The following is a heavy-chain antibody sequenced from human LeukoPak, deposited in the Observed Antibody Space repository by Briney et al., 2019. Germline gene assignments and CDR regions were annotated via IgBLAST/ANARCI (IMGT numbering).Heavy chain of an antibody. V-gene: IGHV4-34*01. Sequence: PSETLSLTCAVYGGSFSGYYWSWIRQPPGKGLEWIGEINHSGSTNYNPSLKSRVTISVDTSKNQFSLYLSSLTPADPPVYYCARGGGNYYDSSGYYYVNFDYWGQGTLVTVSS. CDR1: GGSFSGYY. D-gene: IGHD3-22*01. CDR3: ARGGGNYYDSSGYYYVNFDY. J-gene: IGHJ4*02. CDR2: INHSGST.